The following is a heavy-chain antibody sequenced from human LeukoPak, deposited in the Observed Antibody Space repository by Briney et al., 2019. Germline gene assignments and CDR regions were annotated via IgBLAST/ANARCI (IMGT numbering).Heavy chain of an antibody. Sequence: GGSLRLSCAASGFTFSSYSMNWVRLAPGKGLEWVSSISSSSRYIYYADSVKGRFTISRDNAKNSLYLQMNSLRAEDTAVYYCARGRGSWYGVYFDYWGQGTLVTVSS. V-gene: IGHV3-21*01. CDR3: ARGRGSWYGVYFDY. J-gene: IGHJ4*02. CDR1: GFTFSSYS. D-gene: IGHD6-13*01. CDR2: ISSSSRYI.